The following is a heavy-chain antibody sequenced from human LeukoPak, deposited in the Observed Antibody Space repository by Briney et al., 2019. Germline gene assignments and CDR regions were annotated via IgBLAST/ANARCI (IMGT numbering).Heavy chain of an antibody. Sequence: ASVKVSSKASGGTFSSYAISWVRQAPGQGLEWMGGIIPIFGTANYAQKFQGRVTITTDESTSTAYMELSSLRSEDTAVYHCAGSIQTYYYDSSGYASHIWGQGTMVTVSS. CDR1: GGTFSSYA. V-gene: IGHV1-69*05. CDR3: AGSIQTYYYDSSGYASHI. CDR2: IIPIFGTA. D-gene: IGHD3-22*01. J-gene: IGHJ3*02.